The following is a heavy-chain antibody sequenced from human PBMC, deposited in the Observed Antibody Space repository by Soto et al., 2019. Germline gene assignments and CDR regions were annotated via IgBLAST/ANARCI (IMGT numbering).Heavy chain of an antibody. Sequence: QITLKESGPTLVKPTQTLTLTCTFSGFSLSSTRMAVGWIRQPPGKALEWLALIYWDDGKRYSPFLKSRLTITKDTSKTQVVLTMSNMDPVDTARYYCAHIVVAGLGYYFDYWGQGTLVTVSS. CDR2: IYWDDGK. J-gene: IGHJ4*02. CDR1: GFSLSSTRMA. D-gene: IGHD6-19*01. V-gene: IGHV2-5*02. CDR3: AHIVVAGLGYYFDY.